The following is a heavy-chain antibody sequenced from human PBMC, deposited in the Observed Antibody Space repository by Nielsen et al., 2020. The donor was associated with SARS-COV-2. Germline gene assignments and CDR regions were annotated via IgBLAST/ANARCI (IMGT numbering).Heavy chain of an antibody. V-gene: IGHV4-59*13. D-gene: IGHD1-7*01. Sequence: GSLRLSCTVSGGSISSYYWSWIRQTPGKGLEWIGYVYYRGSTNYNPSFKSRVTMSVDTSKNQFSLKLNSVSAADTAVYYCAREIEWNFFDYWGQGTLVTVSS. J-gene: IGHJ4*02. CDR2: VYYRGST. CDR1: GGSISSYY. CDR3: AREIEWNFFDY.